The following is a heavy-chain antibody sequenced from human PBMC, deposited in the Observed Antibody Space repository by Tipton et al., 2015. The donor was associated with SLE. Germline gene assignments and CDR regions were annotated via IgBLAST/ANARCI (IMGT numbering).Heavy chain of an antibody. CDR3: VKTDREYCTTTTCYGGGKY. J-gene: IGHJ4*02. V-gene: IGHV3-7*01. Sequence: SLRLSCAASGFTFSVYWMTWVRQAPGKGLEWVANIKQDGSEKHYVDSVKGRLTISRDNAKNSLYLQMNSLRAEDTAVYYCVKTDREYCTTTTCYGGGKYWGQGTLVTVSS. CDR2: IKQDGSEK. D-gene: IGHD2/OR15-2a*01. CDR1: GFTFSVYW.